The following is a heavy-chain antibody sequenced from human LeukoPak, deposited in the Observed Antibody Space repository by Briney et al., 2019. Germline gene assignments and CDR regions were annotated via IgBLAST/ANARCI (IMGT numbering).Heavy chain of an antibody. CDR2: NYYSGST. Sequence: SETLSLTCTVSGGSISSYYWSWIRQPPGKGLEWIGYNYYSGSTNYNPSLKSRVTISVDTSKNQFSLKLSSVTAADTAVYYCARDSHYDFWSGYYKDYYYYMDVWGKGTTVTVSS. J-gene: IGHJ6*03. CDR1: GGSISSYY. V-gene: IGHV4-59*01. D-gene: IGHD3-3*01. CDR3: ARDSHYDFWSGYYKDYYYYMDV.